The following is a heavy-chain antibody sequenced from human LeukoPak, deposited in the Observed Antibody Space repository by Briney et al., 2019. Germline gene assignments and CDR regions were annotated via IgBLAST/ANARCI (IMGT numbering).Heavy chain of an antibody. V-gene: IGHV3-7*01. CDR1: GFTFSSYW. CDR2: IKQDGSEK. CDR3: ARVHLGHRSGSYRYYFDY. J-gene: IGHJ4*02. D-gene: IGHD3-10*01. Sequence: PGGSLRLSCAASGFTFSSYWMSWVRQAPGKGLEWVANIKQDGSEKYYVDSVKGRFTISRDNAKNSLYLQMNSLRAEDTAVYYCARVHLGHRSGSYRYYFDYWGQGTLVTVSS.